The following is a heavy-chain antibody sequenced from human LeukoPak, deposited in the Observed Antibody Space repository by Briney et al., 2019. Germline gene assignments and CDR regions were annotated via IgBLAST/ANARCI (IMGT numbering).Heavy chain of an antibody. J-gene: IGHJ6*03. Sequence: SGGSQRLSCAASGFTFRSYGMYWVRQAPGKGLEWVAFIQYDGSDTYYTDSVKGRFTISRDNSKNTLALQMNTLRAEATALYYCAKRDCSGSGCGSYHMGVWGRGTTVTVSS. D-gene: IGHD2-15*01. V-gene: IGHV3-30*02. CDR1: GFTFRSYG. CDR3: AKRDCSGSGCGSYHMGV. CDR2: IQYDGSDT.